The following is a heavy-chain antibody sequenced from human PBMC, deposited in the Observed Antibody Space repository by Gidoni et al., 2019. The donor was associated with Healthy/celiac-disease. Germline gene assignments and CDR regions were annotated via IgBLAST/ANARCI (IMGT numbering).Heavy chain of an antibody. CDR3: ARHFLLSGAIYYGGNSGAFDI. D-gene: IGHD4-17*01. Sequence: QLQLQESGPGLVKPSETLSLTCTVSGGSISSSSYYWGWIRQPPGKGLEWIGSIYYSGSTYYNPSLKSRVTISVDTSKNQFSLKLSSVTAADTAVYYCARHFLLSGAIYYGGNSGAFDIWGQGTMVTVSS. CDR2: IYYSGST. V-gene: IGHV4-39*01. CDR1: GGSISSSSYY. J-gene: IGHJ3*02.